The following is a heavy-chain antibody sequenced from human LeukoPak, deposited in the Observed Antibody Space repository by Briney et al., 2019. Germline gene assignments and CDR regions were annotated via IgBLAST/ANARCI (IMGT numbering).Heavy chain of an antibody. D-gene: IGHD3-10*01. CDR2: ISYDGNNQ. CDR1: GFSFSTYA. Sequence: GGSLRLSCAASGFSFSTYAMHWVRQAPGKGLEWVAFISYDGNNQYYADSVKGRFTISRDDSKNTLYLQINSLRAEDTAVYYCARGSKGVGEFNTDYWGQGTLVTVSS. V-gene: IGHV3-30-3*01. CDR3: ARGSKGVGEFNTDY. J-gene: IGHJ4*02.